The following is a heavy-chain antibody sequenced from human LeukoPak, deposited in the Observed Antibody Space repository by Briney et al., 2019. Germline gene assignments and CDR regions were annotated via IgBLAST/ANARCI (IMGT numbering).Heavy chain of an antibody. V-gene: IGHV4-4*09. CDR3: ARLTRLSTSPDRYYLDY. Sequence: SETLSLTCTVSGDSISSYYWSWIRQPPGKGLEWIGYINTSGGTNYIPSLKGRVTISIDTSKNQFSLKLSSVTAADSAVYYCARLTRLSTSPDRYYLDYWGQGTLVNVSS. CDR2: INTSGGT. D-gene: IGHD6-6*01. CDR1: GDSISSYY. J-gene: IGHJ4*02.